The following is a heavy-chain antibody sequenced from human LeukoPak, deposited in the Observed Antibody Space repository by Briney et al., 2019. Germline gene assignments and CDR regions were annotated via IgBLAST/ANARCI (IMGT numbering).Heavy chain of an antibody. CDR2: ISAFSGNT. D-gene: IGHD6-19*01. J-gene: IGHJ5*02. V-gene: IGHV1-18*01. CDR3: ARGSFGYSSGWFQSREGWFDP. Sequence: GASVKVSCKASGYTFTSYGISWVRQAPGQGLEWMGWISAFSGNTHYAQNFQGRVTMATDTSTSTAYMELRSLRSDDTAVYFCARGSFGYSSGWFQSREGWFDPWGQGTLVTVSS. CDR1: GYTFTSYG.